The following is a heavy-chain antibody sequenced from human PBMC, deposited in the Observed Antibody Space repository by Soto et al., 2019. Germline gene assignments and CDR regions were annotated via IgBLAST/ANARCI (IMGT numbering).Heavy chain of an antibody. J-gene: IGHJ5*02. CDR2: INAYNGNT. V-gene: IGHV1-18*01. CDR3: ARVLPPFDP. CDR1: GYTFTSYG. Sequence: QVQLVQSGAEVKKPGASVKVSCKASGYTFTSYGISWVRQAPGQGLEWMGWINAYNGNTNYAQKPSRSVTLXTDTPTSTAYMELRSLRSDDTAVYYCARVLPPFDPWGQGTLVTVSS.